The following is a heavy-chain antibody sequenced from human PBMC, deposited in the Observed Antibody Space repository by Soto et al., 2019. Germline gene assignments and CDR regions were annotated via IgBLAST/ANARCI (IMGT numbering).Heavy chain of an antibody. D-gene: IGHD3-10*01. CDR2: IYYLGST. Sequence: SETLSLTCSVSVGSMSEYFWSWIRQSPGKGLEWIGYIYYLGSTDYNPSLKSRVTISVDTSKRQFSLRLTSVTAADTAVYYCARDGYDGSGSPYPAYWGPGTQVTVSS. V-gene: IGHV4-59*01. J-gene: IGHJ4*02. CDR3: ARDGYDGSGSPYPAY. CDR1: VGSMSEYF.